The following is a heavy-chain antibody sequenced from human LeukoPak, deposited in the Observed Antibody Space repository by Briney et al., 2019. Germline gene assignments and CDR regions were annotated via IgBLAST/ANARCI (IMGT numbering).Heavy chain of an antibody. D-gene: IGHD3-9*01. J-gene: IGHJ4*02. CDR2: ISSSGSTI. V-gene: IGHV3-48*04. CDR3: AKLPKRAPPISHFDY. CDR1: GFTFSNYA. Sequence: PGGSLRLSCAASGFTFSNYAMNWVRQAPGKGLEWVSYISSSGSTIYYADSVKGRFTISRDNAKNSLYLQMNSLRAEDTAVYYCAKLPKRAPPISHFDYWGQGTLVTVSS.